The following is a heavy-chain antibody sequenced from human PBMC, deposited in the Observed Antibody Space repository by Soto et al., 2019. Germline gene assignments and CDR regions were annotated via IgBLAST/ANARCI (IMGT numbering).Heavy chain of an antibody. CDR2: IWGDESKK. J-gene: IGHJ4*02. CDR3: ARGAVAAGDFDY. Sequence: VGSLRLSCAGSGSALRSHGMHWVRQAPGKGLEWVAVIWGDESKKYYADSVKGRFTISKDNSKNTLFLQMNTLRVEDTAVYYCARGAVAAGDFDYWGQGTLVTVSS. D-gene: IGHD2-15*01. CDR1: GSALRSHG. V-gene: IGHV3-33*01.